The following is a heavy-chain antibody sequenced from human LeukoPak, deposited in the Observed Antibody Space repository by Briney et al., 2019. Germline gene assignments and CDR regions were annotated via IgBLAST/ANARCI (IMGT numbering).Heavy chain of an antibody. CDR1: GGSISSYY. V-gene: IGHV4-59*01. D-gene: IGHD2-15*01. J-gene: IGHJ5*02. CDR2: IYYSGST. CDR3: DRTIGYCSGGSCYSGDNWFDP. Sequence: SETLSLTCTVSGGSISSYYWSWIRQPPGKGLEWVGYIYYSGSTNYNPSPKSQFTISVNTSKNQFSLKLSAVTAADTAVYYCDRTIGYCSGGSCYSGDNWFDPWGQGTLVTVSS.